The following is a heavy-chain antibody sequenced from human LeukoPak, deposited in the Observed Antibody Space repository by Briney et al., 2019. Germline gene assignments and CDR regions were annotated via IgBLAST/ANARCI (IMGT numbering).Heavy chain of an antibody. D-gene: IGHD3-3*01. CDR1: GFIFDTYW. CDR2: IEQDGSEK. J-gene: IGHJ4*02. CDR3: AISGVGRLWEWLPLKY. Sequence: PGESLRLSCTASGFIFDTYWMNWVRQAPGKGLEWVANIEQDGSEKNYVDSVKGRFTISRDNAKNSLYLQMSSLRAEDTAVYYCAISGVGRLWEWLPLKYWGQGILVTVSS. V-gene: IGHV3-7*01.